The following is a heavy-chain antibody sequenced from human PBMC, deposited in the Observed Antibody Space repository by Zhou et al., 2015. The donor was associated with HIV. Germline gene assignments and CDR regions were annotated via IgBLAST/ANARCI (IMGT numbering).Heavy chain of an antibody. CDR1: GYIFTSYD. CDR3: VRTHHCSSGICPTLLSHDV. D-gene: IGHD2-15*01. CDR2: MNPNNGNT. Sequence: QVQLVQSGAEVKKPGASVKVSCKASGYIFTSYDINWVRQATGQGLEWMGWMNPNNGNTGYARKFQGRVTMTRNTSISTAYMELSSLRSEDAAIYYCVRTHHCSSGICPTLLSHDVWAXGTDVDRLL. J-gene: IGHJ6*01. V-gene: IGHV1-8*01.